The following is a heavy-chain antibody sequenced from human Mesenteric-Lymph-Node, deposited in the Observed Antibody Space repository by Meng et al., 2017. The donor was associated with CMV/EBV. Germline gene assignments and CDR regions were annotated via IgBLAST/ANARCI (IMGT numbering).Heavy chain of an antibody. J-gene: IGHJ3*02. Sequence: GGSLRLSCAVSGFNVSSKYMSWVRQAPGKGLEWVSVIYSDGSTHYADSAKGRFTISRDNLKNTLYLQMNSLRIEDMSLYYCAREGLGGFAFDMWGQGTMVTVSS. CDR2: IYSDGST. D-gene: IGHD3-16*01. V-gene: IGHV3-66*02. CDR1: GFNVSSKY. CDR3: AREGLGGFAFDM.